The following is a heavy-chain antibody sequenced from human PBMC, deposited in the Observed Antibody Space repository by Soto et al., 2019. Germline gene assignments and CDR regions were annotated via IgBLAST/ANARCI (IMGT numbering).Heavy chain of an antibody. J-gene: IGHJ4*02. CDR3: APQGGELVAY. V-gene: IGHV4-4*02. Sequence: QVQLQESGPGLVKPSGTLSLTCAVSGGSISSSNWWSWVRQPPGKGLEWIGEIYHSGSTNYNPSLKRRVTIPVDRSRNRFSLQLSPVTAADTAVYYCAPQGGELVAYWGQGTLVTVSS. D-gene: IGHD1-26*01. CDR2: IYHSGST. CDR1: GGSISSSNW.